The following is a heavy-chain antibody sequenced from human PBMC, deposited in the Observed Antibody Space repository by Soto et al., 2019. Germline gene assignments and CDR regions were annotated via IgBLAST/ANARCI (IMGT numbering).Heavy chain of an antibody. CDR1: GGSFSGYY. CDR2: INHSGST. V-gene: IGHV4-34*01. D-gene: IGHD2-15*01. CDR3: ARRIKGLGYCSGGSCTEAYYFDY. Sequence: SETLSLTCAVYGGSFSGYYWSWIRQPPGKGLEWIGEINHSGSTNYNPSLKSRVTISVDTSKNQFSLKLSSVTAADTAVYYCARRIKGLGYCSGGSCTEAYYFDYWGQGTLVTVS. J-gene: IGHJ4*02.